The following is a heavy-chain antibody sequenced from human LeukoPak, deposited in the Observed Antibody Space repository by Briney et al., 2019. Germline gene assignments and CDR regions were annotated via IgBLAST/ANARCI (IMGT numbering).Heavy chain of an antibody. V-gene: IGHV3-21*01. J-gene: IGHJ4*02. CDR3: ARGGGNAEY. D-gene: IGHD3-16*01. CDR1: GFTFSTYS. Sequence: GGSLRLSCAVPGFTFSTYSMNWVRQAPGKGLEWVSSISSGSVYIHYADSVKGRFTISRDNAENSVYLQMDSLTTEDTGVYFCARGGGNAEYWGQGTLVTVSS. CDR2: ISSGSVYI.